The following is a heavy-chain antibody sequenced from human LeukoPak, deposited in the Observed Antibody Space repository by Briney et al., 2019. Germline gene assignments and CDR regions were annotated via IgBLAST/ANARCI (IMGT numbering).Heavy chain of an antibody. Sequence: GGSLRLSCAASGFTFSSYEIHWVRQAPGKGLEWVSKIGGIGSIMYADSVKGRFTISTDSAKSSVYLQMNSLRAEDTAVYYCAKKVPANWGSYFDYWGQGTLVTVSS. CDR2: IGGIGSIM. D-gene: IGHD7-27*01. CDR3: AKKVPANWGSYFDY. CDR1: GFTFSSYE. V-gene: IGHV3-48*03. J-gene: IGHJ4*02.